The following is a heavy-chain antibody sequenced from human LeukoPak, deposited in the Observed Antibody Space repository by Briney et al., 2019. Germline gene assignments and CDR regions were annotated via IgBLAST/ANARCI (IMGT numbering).Heavy chain of an antibody. D-gene: IGHD1-26*01. V-gene: IGHV5-10-1*01. CDR1: GYSFTSYW. CDR3: ATSGRSPGDAFDI. J-gene: IGHJ3*02. Sequence: GESLKISCKGSGYSFTSYWISWVRQMPGKGVGWRGRIDPSDSYTNYSPSFQGHVTISADKSISTAYLQWSSLEASDTAMYYCATSGRSPGDAFDIWGQGTMVTVSS. CDR2: IDPSDSYT.